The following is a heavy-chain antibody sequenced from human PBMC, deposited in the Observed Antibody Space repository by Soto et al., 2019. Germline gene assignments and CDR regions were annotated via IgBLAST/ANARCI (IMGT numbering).Heavy chain of an antibody. CDR3: APLDIYFFAESAFDI. CDR1: GFSLSTNGVG. J-gene: IGHJ3*02. Sequence: QITLKESGPTLVKPTQTLTLTCTFSGFSLSTNGVGVGWIRQPPGKTLEWLALIYWDDDKRYSPALKSRLTITKDSSQNQVVLEMTNLDPVDTATYYCAPLDIYFFAESAFDIWGQGTMLTVSS. D-gene: IGHD3-9*01. CDR2: IYWDDDK. V-gene: IGHV2-5*02.